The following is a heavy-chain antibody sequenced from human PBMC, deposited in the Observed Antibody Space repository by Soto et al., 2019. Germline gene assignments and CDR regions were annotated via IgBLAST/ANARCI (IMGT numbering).Heavy chain of an antibody. CDR1: GFTFSAYG. J-gene: IGHJ4*02. CDR3: AKDRMGAGVRGYFDY. Sequence: QVQLVESGGGVVQPGRSLRLSCAGSGFTFSAYGMDWVRQAPGKGLEWVAVISYDGSNKYYADSVKGRFTISRDNSKKTLYLQMNSLRAEDTAVYSCAKDRMGAGVRGYFDYWGQGTVVTVSS. D-gene: IGHD3-10*01. V-gene: IGHV3-30*18. CDR2: ISYDGSNK.